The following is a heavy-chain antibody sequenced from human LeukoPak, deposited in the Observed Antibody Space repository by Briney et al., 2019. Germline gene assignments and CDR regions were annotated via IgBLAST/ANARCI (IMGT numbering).Heavy chain of an antibody. CDR1: GGTFSSYA. J-gene: IGHJ4*02. CDR3: ARRPIQLWLQGSHFDY. CDR2: MNPNSGNT. D-gene: IGHD5-18*01. V-gene: IGHV1-8*02. Sequence: ASVKVSCKASGGTFSSYAISWVRQATGQGLEWMGWMNPNSGNTGYAQKFQGRVTMTRNTSISTAYMELSSLRSEDTAVYYCARRPIQLWLQGSHFDYWGQGTLVTVSS.